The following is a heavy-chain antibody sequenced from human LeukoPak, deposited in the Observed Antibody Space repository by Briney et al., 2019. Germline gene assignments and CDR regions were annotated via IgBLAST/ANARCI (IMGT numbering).Heavy chain of an antibody. Sequence: SETLSLTCTVSGGSISSSSYYWGWIRQPPGEGLEWIGSIYYSGSTYYNPSLKSRVTISVDTSKNQFSLKLSSVTAADTAVYYCATYSSGWYQYYFDYWGQGTLVTVSS. CDR1: GGSISSSSYY. D-gene: IGHD6-19*01. V-gene: IGHV4-39*01. CDR3: ATYSSGWYQYYFDY. CDR2: IYYSGST. J-gene: IGHJ4*02.